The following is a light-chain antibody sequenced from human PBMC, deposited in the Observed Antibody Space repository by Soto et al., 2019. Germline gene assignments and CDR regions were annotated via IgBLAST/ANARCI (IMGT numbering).Light chain of an antibody. J-gene: IGKJ4*01. CDR2: AAS. Sequence: DIQVTQHPSSLSASVGDRVTITCRASQGIKNYLAWYQQKPGETPKLLIYAASTLESGIPPRFSGSGSRTDFTLTINNLQPEDVATYYCQRYYNAPFTFGGGTKVDIK. CDR3: QRYYNAPFT. CDR1: QGIKNY. V-gene: IGKV1-27*01.